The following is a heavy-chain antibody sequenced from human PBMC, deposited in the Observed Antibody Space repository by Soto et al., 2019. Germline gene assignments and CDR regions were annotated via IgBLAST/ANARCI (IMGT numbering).Heavy chain of an antibody. V-gene: IGHV3-9*01. Sequence: GGSLRLSCAASGFTFDDYAMHWVRQAPGKGLEWVSGISWNSGSIGYADSVKGRFTISRDNAKNSLYLQMNSLRAEDTALYYCAKDHGSGSYYNYYYYMDVWGKGTTVTVSS. CDR3: AKDHGSGSYYNYYYYMDV. J-gene: IGHJ6*03. CDR2: ISWNSGSI. D-gene: IGHD3-10*01. CDR1: GFTFDDYA.